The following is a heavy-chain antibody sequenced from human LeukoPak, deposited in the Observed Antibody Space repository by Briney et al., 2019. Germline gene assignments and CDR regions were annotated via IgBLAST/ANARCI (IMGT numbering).Heavy chain of an antibody. J-gene: IGHJ1*01. D-gene: IGHD6-13*01. CDR2: IYPDDSDT. CDR3: ARGFGSTWLEY. Sequence: GESLKISCKGSGXTFTNYWIGWVRQMPGKGLEWMGIIYPDDSDTRYSPSFQGQVTISADKSLTTAYLQWSSLKASDTAMYYCARGFGSTWLEYWGQGTLVTVSS. V-gene: IGHV5-51*01. CDR1: GXTFTNYW.